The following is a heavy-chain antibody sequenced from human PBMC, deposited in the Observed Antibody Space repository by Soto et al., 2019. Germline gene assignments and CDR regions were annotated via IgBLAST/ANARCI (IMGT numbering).Heavy chain of an antibody. CDR3: AKDLSWGQCDY. J-gene: IGHJ4*02. CDR1: GFTFSSYW. CDR2: IKTDGTVT. D-gene: IGHD3-16*01. Sequence: EVPLVESGGGLVQPGGSLRLSCAASGFTFSSYWMHWVRQDPGKGLVWVSSIKTDGTVTQYADSVKGRFTVSRDNAKNTLYLQMNSLRAEDTAVYYCAKDLSWGQCDYWGQGTLVTVSS. V-gene: IGHV3-74*03.